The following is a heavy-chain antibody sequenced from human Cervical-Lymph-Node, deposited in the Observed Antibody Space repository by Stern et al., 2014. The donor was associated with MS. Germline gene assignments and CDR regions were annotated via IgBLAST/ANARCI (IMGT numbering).Heavy chain of an antibody. CDR3: ARRGAGYFDY. CDR1: GGSTTSYY. J-gene: IGHJ4*02. V-gene: IGHV4-59*08. Sequence: DQLVESGPGLVKPSETLSLTCTVSGGSTTSYYWSWIRQPPGKGLEWIGYIYYRVNPTFNPSLKSRVTISLATSKNQFSLKLSSGTAADTALYYCARRGAGYFDYWGQGTLVTVSS. CDR2: IYYRVNP.